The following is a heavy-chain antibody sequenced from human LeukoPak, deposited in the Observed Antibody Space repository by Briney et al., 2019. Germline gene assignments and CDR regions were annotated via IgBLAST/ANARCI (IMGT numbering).Heavy chain of an antibody. CDR2: IYYSGST. D-gene: IGHD3-10*01. CDR3: ASEGTTMVRGVTVNWFDP. Sequence: SETLSLTCTVSGGSVSSGSYYWSWIRQPPGEGLEWIGDIYYSGSTNYNPSLKSRVTISVDTSKNQFSLKLSSVTAADTAVYYCASEGTTMVRGVTVNWFDPWGQGTLVTVSS. V-gene: IGHV4-61*01. CDR1: GGSVSSGSYY. J-gene: IGHJ5*02.